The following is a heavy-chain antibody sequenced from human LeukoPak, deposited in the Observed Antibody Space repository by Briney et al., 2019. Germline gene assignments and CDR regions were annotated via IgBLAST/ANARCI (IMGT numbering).Heavy chain of an antibody. CDR2: ISYDGSNK. CDR1: GFTFSSYA. Sequence: AGGSLRLSCAASGFTFSSYAMHWVRQALSKGLEWVAVISYDGSNKYYADSVKGRFTISRDNSKNTLYLQMNSLRAEDTAVYYCARSRGNIHYYDSSGDQLYFDYWGQKTLVTVSS. CDR3: ARSRGNIHYYDSSGDQLYFDY. J-gene: IGHJ4*02. D-gene: IGHD3-22*01. V-gene: IGHV3-30-3*01.